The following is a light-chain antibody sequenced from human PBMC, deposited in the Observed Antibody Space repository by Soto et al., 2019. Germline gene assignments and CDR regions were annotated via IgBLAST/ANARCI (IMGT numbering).Light chain of an antibody. CDR2: EVS. CDR3: CSYAGSSTFVYV. Sequence: QSALTQPASVSGSPGQPITISCTGTSSDVGSYNLVSWYQQHPGKAPKLMIYEVSKRPSGVSNRFSGSKSGNTASLTISGLQAEDEADYYCCSYAGSSTFVYVFGTGTKVTV. J-gene: IGLJ1*01. CDR1: SSDVGSYNL. V-gene: IGLV2-23*02.